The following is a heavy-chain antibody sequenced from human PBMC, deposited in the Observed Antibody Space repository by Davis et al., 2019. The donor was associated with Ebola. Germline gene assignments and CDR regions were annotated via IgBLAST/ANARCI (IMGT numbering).Heavy chain of an antibody. CDR1: GFTFSSYA. D-gene: IGHD6-19*01. CDR2: ISGSGGST. V-gene: IGHV3-23*01. CDR3: AKEAGSSGWFLLV. Sequence: GESLKISCAASGFTFSSYAMSWVRQAPGKGLEWVSAISGSGGSTYYADSVKGRFTISRDNSKNTLYLQMNRLRAEDTAVYYCAKEAGSSGWFLLVWGQGTLVTVSS. J-gene: IGHJ4*02.